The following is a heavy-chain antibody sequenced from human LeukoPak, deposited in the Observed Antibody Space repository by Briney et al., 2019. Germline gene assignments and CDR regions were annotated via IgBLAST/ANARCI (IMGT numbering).Heavy chain of an antibody. V-gene: IGHV3-7*01. CDR2: IRQDGSEK. D-gene: IGHD5-12*01. CDR3: ARGPYSGYEGRLYYFDY. Sequence: GGSLRLSCAASGFTFSSYWMSWVRQAPGKGLEWVANIRQDGSEKYYVDSVKGRFTISRDNAKISLYLQMKSLRAEDTAVYYCARGPYSGYEGRLYYFDYWGQGTLVTVSS. J-gene: IGHJ4*02. CDR1: GFTFSSYW.